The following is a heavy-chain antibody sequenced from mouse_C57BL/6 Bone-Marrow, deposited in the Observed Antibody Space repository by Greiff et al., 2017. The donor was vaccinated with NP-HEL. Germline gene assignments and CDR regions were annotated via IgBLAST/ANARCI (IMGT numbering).Heavy chain of an antibody. CDR3: ARSDLAPYYFDY. Sequence: VQLQQPGAELVKPGASVKLSCKASGYTFTSYWMHWVKQRPGQGLEWIGMIHPNSGSTNYNEKFKSKATLTVDKSSSTAYMQLSSLTSEDSAVYYCARSDLAPYYFDYWGQGTTLTVSS. J-gene: IGHJ2*01. CDR2: IHPNSGST. V-gene: IGHV1-64*01. CDR1: GYTFTSYW.